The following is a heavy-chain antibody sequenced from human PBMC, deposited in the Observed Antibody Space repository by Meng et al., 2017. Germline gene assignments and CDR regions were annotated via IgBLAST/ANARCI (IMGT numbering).Heavy chain of an antibody. V-gene: IGHV1-46*01. CDR2: INPSGGST. J-gene: IGHJ4*02. CDR3: ARDRNYYGSGSYYKGELDY. CDR1: GYTFTSYY. D-gene: IGHD3-10*01. Sequence: ASVKVSCKASGYTFTSYYMHWVRQAPGQGLEWMGIINPSGGSTSYAQKFQGRVTMTRDTSTSTVYMELSSLRSEDTAVYYCARDRNYYGSGSYYKGELDYWGQGTLVTVSS.